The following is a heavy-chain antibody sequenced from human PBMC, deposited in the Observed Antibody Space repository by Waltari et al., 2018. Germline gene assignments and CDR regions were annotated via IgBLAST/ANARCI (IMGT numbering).Heavy chain of an antibody. CDR3: ARDSDSYYDYIWGSYRL. Sequence: QLQLQESGPGLVKPSETLSLTCTVSGGSISSSSYYWGWIRQPPGKGLEWIGSIYYSGSTYYNPSLKSRVTISVDTSKNQFSLKLSSVTAADTAVYYCARDSDSYYDYIWGSYRLWGQGTLVTVSS. D-gene: IGHD3-16*02. CDR2: IYYSGST. V-gene: IGHV4-39*07. CDR1: GGSISSSSYY. J-gene: IGHJ4*02.